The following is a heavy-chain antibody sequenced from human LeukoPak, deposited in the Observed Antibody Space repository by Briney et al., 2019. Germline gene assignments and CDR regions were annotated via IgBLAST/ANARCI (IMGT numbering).Heavy chain of an antibody. CDR3: ARAKTGYYYDSSGYYYYFDY. Sequence: SGTLSLTCTVSGGSISSSSYYWGWIRQFPGTGLEWIGSIYYSGSTYYNPSLMSRVTISVDTSKNQFSLKLNSVTAADTAVYYCARAKTGYYYDSSGYYYYFDYWGQGTLVTVSS. J-gene: IGHJ4*02. CDR2: IYYSGST. V-gene: IGHV4-39*01. D-gene: IGHD3-22*01. CDR1: GGSISSSSYY.